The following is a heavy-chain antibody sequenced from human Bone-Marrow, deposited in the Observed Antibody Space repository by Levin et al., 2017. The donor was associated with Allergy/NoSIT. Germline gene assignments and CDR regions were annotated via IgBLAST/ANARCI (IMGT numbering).Heavy chain of an antibody. CDR1: GISVSNNH. D-gene: IGHD5-12*01. Sequence: PGGSLRLSCAASGISVSNNHMSWVRQAPGKGLECVAGIYSGGDTYQSDSVKSRFTVSRDISKNTVYLHMSNLRGDDTAVYYCARGYKSGLSFGWGQGTLVTVSS. V-gene: IGHV3-66*01. J-gene: IGHJ4*02. CDR3: ARGYKSGLSFG. CDR2: IYSGGDT.